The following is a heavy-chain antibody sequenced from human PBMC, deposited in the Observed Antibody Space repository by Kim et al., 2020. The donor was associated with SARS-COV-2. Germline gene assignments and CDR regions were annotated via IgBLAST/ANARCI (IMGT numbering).Heavy chain of an antibody. J-gene: IGHJ6*03. CDR1: GYTFTSYG. V-gene: IGHV1-18*01. CDR3: ARDWIFGVVTPHYYYYYYMDV. D-gene: IGHD3-3*01. CDR2: ISAYNGNT. Sequence: ASVKVSCKASGYTFTSYGISWVRQAPGQGLEWMGWISAYNGNTNYAQKLQGRVTMTTDTSTSTAYMELRSLRSDDTAVYYCARDWIFGVVTPHYYYYYYMDVWGKGTTVTVSS.